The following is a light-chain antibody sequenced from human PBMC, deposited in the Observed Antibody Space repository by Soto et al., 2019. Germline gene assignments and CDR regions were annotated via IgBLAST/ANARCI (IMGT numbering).Light chain of an antibody. CDR1: SSDVGGYNY. Sequence: QSALTQPASVSGSPGQSITISCTGTSSDVGGYNYVSWYQQHPGKAPKLLIYEVSYRTSGVSNRFSGSKSGKRASLTISGLQAEDEAEYYCSSYRSSTTPYVFGTGTQLTVL. CDR2: EVS. V-gene: IGLV2-14*01. CDR3: SSYRSSTTPYV. J-gene: IGLJ1*01.